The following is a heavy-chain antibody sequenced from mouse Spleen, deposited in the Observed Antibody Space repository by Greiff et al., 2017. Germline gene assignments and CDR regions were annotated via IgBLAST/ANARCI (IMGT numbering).Heavy chain of an antibody. Sequence: VQVVESGPELVKPGASVKLSCKASGYTFTSYDINWVKQRPGQGLEWIGWIYPRDGSTKYNEKFKGKATLTVDTSSSTAYMELHSLTSEDSAVYFCARRGYDGYSLFDYWGQGTTLTVSS. D-gene: IGHD2-3*01. CDR1: GYTFTSYD. J-gene: IGHJ2*01. V-gene: IGHV1-85*01. CDR2: IYPRDGST. CDR3: ARRGYDGYSLFDY.